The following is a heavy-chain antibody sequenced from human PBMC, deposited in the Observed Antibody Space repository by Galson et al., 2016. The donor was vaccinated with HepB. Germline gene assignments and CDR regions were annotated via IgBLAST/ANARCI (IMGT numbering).Heavy chain of an antibody. CDR2: SNHRGST. Sequence: SETLSLTCGVSGASFSENYWSWIRQSPGKGLEWIGESNHRGSTNYNPSFKSRVTISVDTSKQQFSLKLNSATTADTAVYFCARVTVGRYGPQGTFDVWSQGTLVTVSS. CDR3: ARVTVGRYGPQGTFDV. J-gene: IGHJ3*01. D-gene: IGHD3-16*01. CDR1: GASFSENY. V-gene: IGHV4-34*01.